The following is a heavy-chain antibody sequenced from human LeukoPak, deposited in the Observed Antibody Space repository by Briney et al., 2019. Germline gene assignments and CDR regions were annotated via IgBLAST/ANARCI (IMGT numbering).Heavy chain of an antibody. CDR3: ARLGSSSGWYWGYYYGMDV. V-gene: IGHV1-8*01. D-gene: IGHD6-19*01. CDR1: GYTFTSYD. CDR2: MNPNSGNT. Sequence: GASVKVSCKASGYTFTSYDINWVRQATGQGLEWMGWMNPNSGNTGYAQKFQGRVTMTRNTSISTAYMELSSLRSEDTAVYYCARLGSSSGWYWGYYYGMDVWGQGTTVTVPS. J-gene: IGHJ6*02.